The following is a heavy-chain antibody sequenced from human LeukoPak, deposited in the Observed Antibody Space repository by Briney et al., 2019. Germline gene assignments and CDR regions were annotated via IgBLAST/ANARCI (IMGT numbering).Heavy chain of an antibody. V-gene: IGHV3-23*01. J-gene: IGHJ4*02. Sequence: GGSLRLSCAASGFTFSSHGMNWVRQAPGKGLEWVSGSSSIGGRTYYADSVEGRFTVTRDNSRNTLYLQMNSLRAEDTAVYYCAKSGLNRFDYWGQGTLVTVSS. D-gene: IGHD2-15*01. CDR3: AKSGLNRFDY. CDR2: SSSIGGRT. CDR1: GFTFSSHG.